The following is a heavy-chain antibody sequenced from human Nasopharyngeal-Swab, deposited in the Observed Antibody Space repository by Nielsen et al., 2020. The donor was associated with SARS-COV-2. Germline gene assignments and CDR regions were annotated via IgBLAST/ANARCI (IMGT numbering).Heavy chain of an antibody. CDR1: GFTFRSYG. J-gene: IGHJ3*02. CDR2: IWYDGSNK. Sequence: GSLRLSCAASGFTFRSYGMHWVRQAPGKGLEWVAVIWYDGSNKYYADSVKGRFTISRDNSKNTLYLQMNSLRAEDTAVYYCARELGAFDIWGQGTMVTVSS. CDR3: ARELGAFDI. V-gene: IGHV3-33*01.